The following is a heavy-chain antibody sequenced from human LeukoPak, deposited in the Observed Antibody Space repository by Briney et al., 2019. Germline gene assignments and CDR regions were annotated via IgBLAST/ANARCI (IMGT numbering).Heavy chain of an antibody. CDR3: AASSSLSYGAPGY. J-gene: IGHJ4*02. Sequence: SQTLSLTCTVSGGSISSGDYYLSWIRQHPGKGLEWIGYIYYSGSTYYNPSLKSRVTIFVDTSKNQFSLKLSSVTAADTAVYYCAASSSLSYGAPGYWGQGTLVTVSS. CDR1: GGSISSGDYY. CDR2: IYYSGST. D-gene: IGHD4-17*01. V-gene: IGHV4-31*03.